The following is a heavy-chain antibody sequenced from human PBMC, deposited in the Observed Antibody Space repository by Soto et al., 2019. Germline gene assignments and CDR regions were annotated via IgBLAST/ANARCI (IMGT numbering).Heavy chain of an antibody. V-gene: IGHV1-58*01. D-gene: IGHD2-2*01. Sequence: ASVKVSCKASGFTFTSSAVQWVRQARGQRLEWIGWIVVGSGNTNYAQKFQERVTITRDMSTSTAYMELSSLRSEDTAVYYCAAEPAARYYYYGMDVWGQGTTVTVSS. CDR2: IVVGSGNT. J-gene: IGHJ6*02. CDR1: GFTFTSSA. CDR3: AAEPAARYYYYGMDV.